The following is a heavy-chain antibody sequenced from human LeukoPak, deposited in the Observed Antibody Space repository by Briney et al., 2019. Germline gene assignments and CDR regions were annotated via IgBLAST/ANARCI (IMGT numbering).Heavy chain of an antibody. D-gene: IGHD3-10*01. CDR2: TYYRSKWYN. CDR3: ARDRGGRFDY. J-gene: IGHJ4*02. CDR1: RDSVSSNSAA. Sequence: SQTLSPTSAISRDSVSSNSAAWSWTRQSPSRGLEWLGRTYYRSKWYNDYAFSVKSRLTINPDTSKNQFSLQLNSVTPEETAVYYCARDRGGRFDYWGQGTLVTVSS. V-gene: IGHV6-1*01.